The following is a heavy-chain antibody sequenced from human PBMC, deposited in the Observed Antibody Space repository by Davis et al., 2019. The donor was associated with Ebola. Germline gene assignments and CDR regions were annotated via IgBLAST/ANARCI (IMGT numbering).Heavy chain of an antibody. D-gene: IGHD6-13*01. CDR1: GFTFSDYY. CDR2: ISSSGSTI. J-gene: IGHJ6*02. V-gene: IGHV3-11*01. Sequence: GGSLRLSCAASGFTFSDYYMSWIRQAPGKGLEWVSYISSSGSTIYYADSVKGRFTISRDNSKNTLYLQMNSLRAEDTAVYYCAKDDSSWYTVGYYYGMDVWGQGTTVTVSS. CDR3: AKDDSSWYTVGYYYGMDV.